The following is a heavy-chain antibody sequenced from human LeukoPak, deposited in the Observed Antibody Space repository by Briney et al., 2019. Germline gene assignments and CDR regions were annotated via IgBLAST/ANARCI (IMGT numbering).Heavy chain of an antibody. Sequence: PGGSLRLSCTASGFTFSLYAMNWVRLAPEKGLEWVSYINSESSDILYAGSVKGRFTISRDIAKNSLYLQMNSLRAEDTAVYYCARDTYRPQLIDSWGQGTLVTVSS. J-gene: IGHJ4*02. CDR2: INSESSDI. CDR1: GFTFSLYA. CDR3: ARDTYRPQLIDS. V-gene: IGHV3-21*01. D-gene: IGHD5-18*01.